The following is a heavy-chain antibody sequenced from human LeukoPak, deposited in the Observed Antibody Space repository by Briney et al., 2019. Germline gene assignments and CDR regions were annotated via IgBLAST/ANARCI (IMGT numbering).Heavy chain of an antibody. CDR1: GGSFSNYY. CDR2: IDHSGSS. D-gene: IGHD3-3*01. Sequence: PSETLSLTCAVYGGSFSNYYWTWIRQPPGKGLEWIGEIDHSGSSHYNPSLKSRVTISVDTSKNQLSLKLSSVTAADTAVYYCARGLEDRISIFGVVKFYYFDFRGQGTLVTVSS. CDR3: ARGLEDRISIFGVVKFYYFDF. V-gene: IGHV4-34*01. J-gene: IGHJ4*02.